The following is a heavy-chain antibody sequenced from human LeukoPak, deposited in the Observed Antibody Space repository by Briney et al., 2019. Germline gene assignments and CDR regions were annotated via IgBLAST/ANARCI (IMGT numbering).Heavy chain of an antibody. CDR2: IYYSGST. D-gene: IGHD4-17*01. CDR1: GGSISSGGYY. Sequence: KASETLSLTCTVSGGSISSGGYYWSWIRQHPGKGLEWIGYIYYSGSTNYNPSLKSRVTISVDTSKNQFSLKLSSVTAADTAVYYCAIDYGDYLDYWGQGTLVTVSS. V-gene: IGHV4-31*03. J-gene: IGHJ4*02. CDR3: AIDYGDYLDY.